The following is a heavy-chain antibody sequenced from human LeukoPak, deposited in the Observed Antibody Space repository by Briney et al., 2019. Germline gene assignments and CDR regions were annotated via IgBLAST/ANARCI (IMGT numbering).Heavy chain of an antibody. V-gene: IGHV1-46*01. CDR2: INPSGGST. CDR3: ARAYGDQGDDY. J-gene: IGHJ4*02. D-gene: IGHD4-17*01. Sequence: ASVKVPCKASGYTFANFHIHWLRQAPGQGLEWMGVINPSGGSTNYAQRFQGRVTMTRDTSTSTVYMELSSLRSEDTAVYYCARAYGDQGDDYWGQGTLVTVSS. CDR1: GYTFANFH.